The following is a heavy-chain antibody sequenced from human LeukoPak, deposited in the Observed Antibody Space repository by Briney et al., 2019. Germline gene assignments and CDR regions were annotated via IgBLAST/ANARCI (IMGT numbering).Heavy chain of an antibody. CDR3: VREDTPATANY. V-gene: IGHV3-23*01. J-gene: IGHJ4*02. CDR2: ISGGGDIT. D-gene: IGHD2-21*02. Sequence: GGSLRLSCAASGFNFANHAMSWVRQTPGKGLEWVSAISGGGDITYYADSVTGRFTISRDNPKDTLFLQMHSLRPGDTAVYYCVREDTPATANYWGQGTLVTISS. CDR1: GFNFANHA.